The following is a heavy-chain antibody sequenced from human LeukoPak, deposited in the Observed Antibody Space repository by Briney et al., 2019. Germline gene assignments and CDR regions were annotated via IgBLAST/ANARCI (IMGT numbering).Heavy chain of an antibody. CDR1: GYTFTSYY. Sequence: ASVKVSCKASGYTFTSYYMHWVRQAPGQGLEWMGIINPSGGSTSYAQKFQGRVTMTRDMSTSTAYMELSSLRSEDTAVYYCARRYSSGCFDYWGQGTLVTVSS. D-gene: IGHD6-19*01. J-gene: IGHJ4*02. V-gene: IGHV1-46*01. CDR2: INPSGGST. CDR3: ARRYSSGCFDY.